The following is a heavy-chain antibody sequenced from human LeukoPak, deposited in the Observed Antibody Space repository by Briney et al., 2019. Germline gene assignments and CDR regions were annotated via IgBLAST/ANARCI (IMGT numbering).Heavy chain of an antibody. CDR3: ARRGTYCSSTCCGDAFDI. V-gene: IGHV3-30*01. CDR1: GFTSSSYA. J-gene: IGHJ3*02. CDR2: ISYDGSNK. Sequence: GGSLRLSCAASGFTSSSYAMHWVRQAPGKGLEWVAVISYDGSNKYYADSVKGRFTISRDNSKNTLYLQMNSLRAEDTAVYYCARRGTYCSSTCCGDAFDIWGQGTMVTVSS. D-gene: IGHD2-2*01.